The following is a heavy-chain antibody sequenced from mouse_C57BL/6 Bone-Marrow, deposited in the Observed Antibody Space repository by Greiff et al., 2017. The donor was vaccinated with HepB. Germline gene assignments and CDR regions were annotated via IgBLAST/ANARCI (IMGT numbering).Heavy chain of an antibody. Sequence: EVQLQQSGPELVKPGASVKISCKASGYTFTDYYMNWVKQSHGKSLEWIGDINPNNGGTSYNQKFKGKATLTVDKSSSTAYMELRSLTSEDSAVYYCARRVYYYGSSPYWGQGTTLTVSS. V-gene: IGHV1-26*01. CDR3: ARRVYYYGSSPY. D-gene: IGHD1-1*01. J-gene: IGHJ2*01. CDR2: INPNNGGT. CDR1: GYTFTDYY.